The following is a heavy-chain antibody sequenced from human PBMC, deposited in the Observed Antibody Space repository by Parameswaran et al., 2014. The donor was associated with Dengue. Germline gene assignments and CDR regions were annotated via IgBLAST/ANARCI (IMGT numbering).Heavy chain of an antibody. V-gene: IGHV3-48*03. CDR2: ISSSGSTI. CDR3: ARDSRGILTGLDY. Sequence: WIRQPPGKGLEWVSYISSSGSTIYYADSVKGRFTISRDNAKNSLYLQMNSLRAEDTAVYYCARDSRGILTGLDYWGQGTLVTVSS. J-gene: IGHJ4*02. D-gene: IGHD3-9*01.